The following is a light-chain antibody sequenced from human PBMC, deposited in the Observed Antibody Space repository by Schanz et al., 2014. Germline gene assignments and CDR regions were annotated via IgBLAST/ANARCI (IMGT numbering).Light chain of an antibody. CDR1: QSLNSNY. Sequence: EIVLTQSPGTLSLSPGERATLSCRGSQSLNSNYLAWYQHKPGQAPRVLIYVSSSRASGIPDRFSGSGSGTDFTLTISRVEPEDFALYYCQQYNNWLWAFGQGTKVGIK. CDR2: VSS. CDR3: QQYNNWLWA. V-gene: IGKV3-20*01. J-gene: IGKJ1*01.